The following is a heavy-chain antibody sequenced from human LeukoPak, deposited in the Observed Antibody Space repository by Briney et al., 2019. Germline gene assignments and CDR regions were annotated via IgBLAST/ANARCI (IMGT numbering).Heavy chain of an antibody. D-gene: IGHD6-19*01. Sequence: ASVKVSCKASGYTFTGYYMHWVRQAPGQALEWMGWINPNSGGTNYAQKFQGRVTMTRDTSISTAYMELSRLRSDDTAVYYCARGYSSGWRPHDYWGQGTLVTVSS. V-gene: IGHV1-2*02. CDR1: GYTFTGYY. CDR2: INPNSGGT. CDR3: ARGYSSGWRPHDY. J-gene: IGHJ4*02.